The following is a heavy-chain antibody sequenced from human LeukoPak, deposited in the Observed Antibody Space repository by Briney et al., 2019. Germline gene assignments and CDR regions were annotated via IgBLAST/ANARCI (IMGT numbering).Heavy chain of an antibody. CDR1: GFTLSNYV. J-gene: IGHJ5*02. D-gene: IGHD1-26*01. CDR3: ARGGAARGCFDP. Sequence: GGSLRLSCAASGFTLSNYVMHWVRQAPGKGLEWVAFTRYDGSDKYNADSLKGRFTISRDNSKNTLYLQMNSLRAEDTALYYCARGGAARGCFDPWGQGTLVTVSS. CDR2: TRYDGSDK. V-gene: IGHV3-30*02.